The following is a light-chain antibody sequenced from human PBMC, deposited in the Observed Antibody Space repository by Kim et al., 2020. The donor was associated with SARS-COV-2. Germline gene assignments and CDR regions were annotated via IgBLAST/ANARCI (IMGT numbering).Light chain of an antibody. CDR3: QAWDSSTDV. CDR1: KLENKY. V-gene: IGLV3-1*01. CDR2: EDS. Sequence: VSHKQTDSITCSGDKLENKYACWYQQKPGRTPVLVIYEDSKRPTGIPERLSGSKSGKTATLTISGTKAMDEADYYCQAWDSSTDVFGTGTKVTVL. J-gene: IGLJ1*01.